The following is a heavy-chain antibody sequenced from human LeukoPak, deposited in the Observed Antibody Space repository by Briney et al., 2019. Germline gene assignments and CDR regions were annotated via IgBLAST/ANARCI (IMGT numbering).Heavy chain of an antibody. Sequence: PGGSLRLSCAASGFTFSSYWMSWVRQAPGKGLEWVANIKQDGSEKYYVDSVKGRFTISRDNAKNSLYLQMNSLRAEDTAVYYCARAQRTYFDWFQAVYYLDYWGQGTLVTVSS. CDR3: ARAQRTYFDWFQAVYYLDY. J-gene: IGHJ4*02. V-gene: IGHV3-7*01. CDR2: IKQDGSEK. CDR1: GFTFSSYW. D-gene: IGHD3-9*01.